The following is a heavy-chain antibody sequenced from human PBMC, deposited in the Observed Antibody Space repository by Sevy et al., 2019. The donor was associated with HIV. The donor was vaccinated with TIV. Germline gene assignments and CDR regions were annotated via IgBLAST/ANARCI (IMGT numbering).Heavy chain of an antibody. CDR1: GFTFSSYA. Sequence: GGSLRLSCAASGFTFSSYAMSWVRQAPGKGLEWVSAISGSGGSTYYADSVKGRFTISRNNSKNTLYLQMKSLRAKVTAEYYCVNSGSYLRVLEDFQHRGQGILVTVSS. CDR2: ISGSGGST. J-gene: IGHJ1*01. V-gene: IGHV3-23*01. CDR3: VNSGSYLRVLEDFQH. D-gene: IGHD1-26*01.